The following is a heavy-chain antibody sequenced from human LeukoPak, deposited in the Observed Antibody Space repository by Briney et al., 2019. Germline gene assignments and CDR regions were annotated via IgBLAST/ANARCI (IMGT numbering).Heavy chain of an antibody. J-gene: IGHJ4*02. CDR3: AKDTTYYDILTGYCPFDY. V-gene: IGHV3-23*01. Sequence: GGSLRLSCGASGFTFSSYAMSWVRQAPGKGLEWVSAISGSGGSTYYADSVKGRFTISRDNSKNTLYLQMNSLRAEDTAVYYCAKDTTYYDILTGYCPFDYWGQGTLVTVSS. CDR1: GFTFSSYA. D-gene: IGHD3-9*01. CDR2: ISGSGGST.